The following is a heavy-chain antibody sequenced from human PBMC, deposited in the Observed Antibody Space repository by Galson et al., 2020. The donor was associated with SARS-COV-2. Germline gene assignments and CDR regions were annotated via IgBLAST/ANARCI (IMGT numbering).Heavy chain of an antibody. CDR3: VKNFGGREDSMDV. V-gene: IGHV4-59*12. CDR1: GGSISSYY. Sequence: SETLSLTCTVSGGSISSYYWSWIRQPPGKGLEWIGYIYYSGSTNYNPSLKSRVTISVDTSNNQFSLTVSSVTAADTAFYYCVKNFGGREDSMDVWGQGTTVTVSS. D-gene: IGHD3-10*01. CDR2: IYYSGST. J-gene: IGHJ6*02.